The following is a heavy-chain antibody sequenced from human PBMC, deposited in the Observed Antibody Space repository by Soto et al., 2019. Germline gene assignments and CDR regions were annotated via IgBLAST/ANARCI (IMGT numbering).Heavy chain of an antibody. D-gene: IGHD2-21*02. CDR2: MYGDDDK. J-gene: IGHJ6*02. CDR1: GFSLSTSGVG. Sequence: QITLKESGPTLVKPTQTLTLTCTFSGFSLSTSGVGVGWIRQPPGKALEWLALMYGDDDKRYSPSLRSRLTINKHTSKNQVVLTMTNMDPVDTATSYCIQSRCGGDCLQSYASHYYYGMDVWGQGTTVTVSS. V-gene: IGHV2-5*02. CDR3: IQSRCGGDCLQSYASHYYYGMDV.